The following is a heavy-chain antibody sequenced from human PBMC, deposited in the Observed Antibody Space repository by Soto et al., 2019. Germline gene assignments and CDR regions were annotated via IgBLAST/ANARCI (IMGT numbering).Heavy chain of an antibody. CDR3: AREGYSDTYSYYQTLDV. D-gene: IGHD4-17*01. J-gene: IGHJ6*02. Sequence: PSETLSLTCTVSGGSISSGGYYWSWIRQHPGKGPEWIGYTYYSGSTYNNPSLKRRVTISVDTSKNQFSLNLRSVTAADTAVYYCAREGYSDTYSYYQTLDVWGQGTTVTVSS. V-gene: IGHV4-31*03. CDR1: GGSISSGGYY. CDR2: TYYSGST.